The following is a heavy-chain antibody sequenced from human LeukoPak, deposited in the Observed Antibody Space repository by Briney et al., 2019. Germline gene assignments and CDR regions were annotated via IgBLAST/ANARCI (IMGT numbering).Heavy chain of an antibody. D-gene: IGHD3-10*01. J-gene: IGHJ1*01. CDR3: ARRQVVRGVPRYFQH. CDR1: GYTFTSYD. CDR2: MNPNSGNT. Sequence: ASVKVSCKASGYTFTSYDINWVRQATGQGLEWMGWMNPNSGNTGYAQKFQGRVTMTRNTSISTAYMELSSLRSEDTAVYYCARRQVVRGVPRYFQHWGQGTLVTVSS. V-gene: IGHV1-8*01.